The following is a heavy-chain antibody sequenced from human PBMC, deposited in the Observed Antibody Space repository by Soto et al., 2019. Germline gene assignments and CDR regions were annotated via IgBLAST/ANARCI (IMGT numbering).Heavy chain of an antibody. J-gene: IGHJ5*02. D-gene: IGHD3-3*01. CDR2: MNPNSGNT. Sequence: GXSXKVSFKASGYTXSSYDSNLVRQATGQGLEWIGWMNPNSGNTGYAQKFQGIVTMTRNTSISTAYMELSSLRSEDTAVYYCARGRFLEWLNWFDPWGQGTLCTVS. CDR3: ARGRFLEWLNWFDP. V-gene: IGHV1-8*01. CDR1: GYTXSSYD.